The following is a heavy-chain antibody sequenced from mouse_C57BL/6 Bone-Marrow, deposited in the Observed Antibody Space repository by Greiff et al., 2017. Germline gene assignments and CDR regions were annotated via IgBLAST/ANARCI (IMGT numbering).Heavy chain of an antibody. D-gene: IGHD2-5*01. J-gene: IGHJ4*01. CDR3: ARFYYSNPYYAMDY. Sequence: ESGPGLVKPSQSLSLTCSVTGYSITSGYYWNWIRQFPGNKLEWMGYISYDGSNNYNPSLKNRISITRDTSKNQFFLKLNSVTTEDTATYYCARFYYSNPYYAMDYWGQGTSVTVSS. CDR1: GYSITSGYY. V-gene: IGHV3-6*01. CDR2: ISYDGSN.